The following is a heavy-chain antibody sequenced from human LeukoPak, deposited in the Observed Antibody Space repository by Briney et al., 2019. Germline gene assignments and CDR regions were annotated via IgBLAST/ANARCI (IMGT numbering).Heavy chain of an antibody. CDR3: ARGMGPSGSRSPLDY. V-gene: IGHV1-69*01. Sequence: GASVKVSCKASGGTFSSYAISWVRQAPGQGLEWMGGIIPIFGTANYAQKFQGRVTITADESTSTAYMELSSLRSEDTAVYYCARGMGPSGSRSPLDYWGQGTLVTVSS. D-gene: IGHD1-26*01. CDR1: GGTFSSYA. CDR2: IIPIFGTA. J-gene: IGHJ4*02.